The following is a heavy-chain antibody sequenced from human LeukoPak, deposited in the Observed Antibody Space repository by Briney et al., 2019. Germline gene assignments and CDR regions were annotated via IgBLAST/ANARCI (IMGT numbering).Heavy chain of an antibody. J-gene: IGHJ4*02. D-gene: IGHD4-17*01. CDR3: ARAHGEAASCAY. CDR2: IIPIFGTA. V-gene: IGHV1-69*13. Sequence: GASVKVSCKASGGTFSSYAISWVRQAPGQGLEWMGGIIPIFGTANYAQKFQGRVTITADESTSTAYIELSSLRSEDTAVYYCARAHGEAASCAYWGQGTLVTVPS. CDR1: GGTFSSYA.